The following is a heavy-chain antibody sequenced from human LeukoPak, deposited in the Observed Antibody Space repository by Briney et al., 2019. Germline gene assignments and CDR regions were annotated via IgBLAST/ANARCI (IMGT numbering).Heavy chain of an antibody. D-gene: IGHD3-22*01. CDR3: AKDPYYYDSSGYHIHDY. J-gene: IGHJ4*02. CDR1: GFTFSSYA. CDR2: INGSGGST. V-gene: IGHV3-23*01. Sequence: PGGSLRLSCAASGFTFSSYAMSWVRQAPGKGLEWVSDINGSGGSTYYADSVKGRFTISRDNSKNTLYLQMNSLRAEDTAVYYCAKDPYYYDSSGYHIHDYWGQGTLVTVSS.